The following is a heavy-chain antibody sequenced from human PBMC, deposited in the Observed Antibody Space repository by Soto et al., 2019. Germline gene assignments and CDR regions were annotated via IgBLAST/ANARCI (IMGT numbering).Heavy chain of an antibody. J-gene: IGHJ4*02. CDR3: ARDAPPAAIFSSGWYFDY. D-gene: IGHD6-19*01. Sequence: EVQLVESGGGLVQPGGSLRLSCAASGFTFSSYWMSWVRQAPGKGLEWVANIKQDGSEKYYVDSVKGRFTISRDNAKNSLYLQMNSLRAEDTAVYYCARDAPPAAIFSSGWYFDYWGQGTLVTVSS. V-gene: IGHV3-7*03. CDR2: IKQDGSEK. CDR1: GFTFSSYW.